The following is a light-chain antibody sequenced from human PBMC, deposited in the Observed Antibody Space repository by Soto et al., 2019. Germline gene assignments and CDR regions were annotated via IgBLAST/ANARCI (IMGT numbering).Light chain of an antibody. CDR3: QTWDTGVRV. CDR1: SGNSNYA. V-gene: IGLV4-69*01. Sequence: QLVLTQSPSASASLGASVKLTCIRSSGNSNYAIAWHQQQPEKGPRYLMKLNSDGSHTKGDGIPDRFSGSSSGAERYLSISSLQSEDEADYYCQTWDTGVRVFGGGTKLTVL. J-gene: IGLJ3*02. CDR2: LNSDGSH.